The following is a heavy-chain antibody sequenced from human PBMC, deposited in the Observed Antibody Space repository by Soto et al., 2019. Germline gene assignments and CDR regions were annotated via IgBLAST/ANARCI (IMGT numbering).Heavy chain of an antibody. CDR2: IYYSGST. Sequence: QVQLQESGPGLVKPSETLSLTCTVSGGSISRYYWSWIRPPPGKGLEWIGYIYYSGSTNYNPALKSRVTISVDTSKNPFSLKLSSVTAADTAVYYCARHQGEPSPQVDYWGQGALVTVSS. V-gene: IGHV4-59*08. CDR3: ARHQGEPSPQVDY. D-gene: IGHD1-26*01. CDR1: GGSISRYY. J-gene: IGHJ4*02.